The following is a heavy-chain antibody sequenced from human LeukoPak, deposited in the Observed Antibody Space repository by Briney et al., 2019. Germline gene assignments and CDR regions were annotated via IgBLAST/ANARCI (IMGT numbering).Heavy chain of an antibody. V-gene: IGHV3-30*18. D-gene: IGHD6-6*01. CDR2: ISYDGSKK. Sequence: GGSLRLSCAVSGFTFSNYGMHWVRQAPGKGLEWVAVISYDGSKKYYADSVKGRFTISRDNSKNTLYLQTNSLRAEDTAVYYCAKAGGAYSSTYYFHYWGQGTLVTVSS. CDR1: GFTFSNYG. CDR3: AKAGGAYSSTYYFHY. J-gene: IGHJ4*02.